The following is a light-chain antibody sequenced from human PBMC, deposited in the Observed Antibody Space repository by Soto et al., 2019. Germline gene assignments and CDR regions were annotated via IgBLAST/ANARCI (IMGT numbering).Light chain of an antibody. CDR3: QQYSSYSAWT. CDR2: AAS. V-gene: IGKV1-39*01. CDR1: QSISSY. J-gene: IGKJ1*01. Sequence: DIQMTQSPSSLSASVGDRVTITCRASQSISSYLNWYQQKPGKAPKLLIYAASSLQSGVPSRFSGSGSGTDFTLTIRSLQPDDIATYYCQQYSSYSAWTFGEGTKVDI.